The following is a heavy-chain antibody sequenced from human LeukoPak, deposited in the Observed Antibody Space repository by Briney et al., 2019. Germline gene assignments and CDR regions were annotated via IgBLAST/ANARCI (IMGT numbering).Heavy chain of an antibody. Sequence: GGSLRLSCAASGFTFSSYAMSWVRQAPGEGLGWVSAITNSGGSTYYADSVKGRFTISRDNSKNTLYLQMNSLRAEDTAIYYCAKGSSSSRPYYFDYWGQGTLVTVSS. CDR1: GFTFSSYA. J-gene: IGHJ4*02. D-gene: IGHD6-13*01. CDR2: ITNSGGST. CDR3: AKGSSSSRPYYFDY. V-gene: IGHV3-23*01.